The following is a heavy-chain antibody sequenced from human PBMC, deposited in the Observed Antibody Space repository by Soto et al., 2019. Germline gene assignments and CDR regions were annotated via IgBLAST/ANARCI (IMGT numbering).Heavy chain of an antibody. Sequence: PSETLSLTCTVSGGSISSYYWSWIRQPPGKGLEWIGYIYYSGSTNYNPSLKSRVTISVDTSKNQFSLKLSSVTAADTAVYYCARLYSDYDILTGYSTYYYYGMDGWGQGTTVTVSS. V-gene: IGHV4-59*08. D-gene: IGHD3-9*01. J-gene: IGHJ6*02. CDR2: IYYSGST. CDR3: ARLYSDYDILTGYSTYYYYGMDG. CDR1: GGSISSYY.